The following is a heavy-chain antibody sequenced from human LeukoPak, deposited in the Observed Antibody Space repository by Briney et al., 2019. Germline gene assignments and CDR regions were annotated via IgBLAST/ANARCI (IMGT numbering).Heavy chain of an antibody. CDR1: GGSFSGYY. CDR3: TRPQRKGGRDNFDY. D-gene: IGHD1-1*01. Sequence: SETLSLTCAVYGGSFSGYYWSWIRQPPGKGLEWIGEIYHSGDTNYNPSLKSRVAISVDTSKKQFSLKLSSVTAADTAVYYCTRPQRKGGRDNFDYWGQGTLVTVSS. J-gene: IGHJ4*02. V-gene: IGHV4-34*01. CDR2: IYHSGDT.